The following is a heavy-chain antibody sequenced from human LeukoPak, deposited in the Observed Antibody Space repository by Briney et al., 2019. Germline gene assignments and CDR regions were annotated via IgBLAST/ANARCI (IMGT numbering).Heavy chain of an antibody. Sequence: PSETLSLTCAVYGGSFSGYYWSWIRQPPGKGLEWIGEINHSGSTNYNPSLKSRVTISVDTSKHQFSLKLSSVTAADRAVYYFAGEWYSSGWKDWGEGTLVTVSS. J-gene: IGHJ4*02. CDR1: GGSFSGYY. CDR2: INHSGST. CDR3: AGEWYSSGWKD. V-gene: IGHV4-34*01. D-gene: IGHD6-19*01.